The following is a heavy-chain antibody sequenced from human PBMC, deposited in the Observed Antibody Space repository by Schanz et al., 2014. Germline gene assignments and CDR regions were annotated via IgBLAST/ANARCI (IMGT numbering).Heavy chain of an antibody. Sequence: VQEGEGGGGLVKPGGSLRLSCAASGFTFSSYGMNWVRQAPVKGLELFSYLSSSSSYIYYADSVKGRFTISRDNAKNSLYLEMTSLRGEDTAVYYCARENLNWEAFDIWGQGTVVTVSS. D-gene: IGHD7-27*01. V-gene: IGHV3-21*04. J-gene: IGHJ3*02. CDR2: LSSSSSYI. CDR1: GFTFSSYG. CDR3: ARENLNWEAFDI.